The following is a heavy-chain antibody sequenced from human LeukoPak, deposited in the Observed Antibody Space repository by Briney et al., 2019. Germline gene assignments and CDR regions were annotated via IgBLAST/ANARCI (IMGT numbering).Heavy chain of an antibody. D-gene: IGHD3-16*02. J-gene: IGHJ4*02. Sequence: GGSLRLSCAASGFTFSSYWMHWVRQAPGKGLVWVSRINSDGSSTSYADSVKGRFTISRDNAKNTLYLQMNSLRAEDTAVYYCAREGVYDYVWGSYRPYYFDYWGQGTPVTVSS. CDR1: GFTFSSYW. CDR2: INSDGSST. V-gene: IGHV3-74*01. CDR3: AREGVYDYVWGSYRPYYFDY.